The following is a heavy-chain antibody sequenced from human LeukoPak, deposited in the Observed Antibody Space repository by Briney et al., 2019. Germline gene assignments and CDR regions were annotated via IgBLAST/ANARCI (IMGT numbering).Heavy chain of an antibody. D-gene: IGHD6-19*01. CDR2: ISSSGTII. J-gene: IGHJ4*02. CDR3: ARGHYTSDWYYFDY. Sequence: GGSLRLSCAASGFSFSTYEMNWVRQSPGKGLEWVSFISSSGTIIYYADSLKGRFTISRDNAKNSLYLQMNSLRAEDTAVYYCARGHYTSDWYYFDYWGQGTLVTVSS. V-gene: IGHV3-48*03. CDR1: GFSFSTYE.